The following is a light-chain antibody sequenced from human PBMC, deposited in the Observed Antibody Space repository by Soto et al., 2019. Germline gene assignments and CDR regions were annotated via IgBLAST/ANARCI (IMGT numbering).Light chain of an antibody. CDR2: GAS. CDR3: QQRSNWPPSIT. CDR1: QSVSSN. Sequence: EIVLTQSPATLSLSPGERATLSCRASQSVSSNLAWYQQKPGHAPRLLIYGASSRATGIPARFSGSGSGTDFTLTISSLEPEDFAVYYCQQRSNWPPSITFGQGTRLEIK. J-gene: IGKJ5*01. V-gene: IGKV3-11*01.